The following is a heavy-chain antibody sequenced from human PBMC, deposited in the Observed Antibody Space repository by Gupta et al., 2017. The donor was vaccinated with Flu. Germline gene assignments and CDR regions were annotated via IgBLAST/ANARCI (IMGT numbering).Heavy chain of an antibody. CDR1: GFSFSHYA. J-gene: IGHJ4*02. V-gene: IGHV3-23*01. Sequence: GGPFVPLVDPYRLSWAAPGFSFSHYAISRLREAPGQGQVWVSSISGGGGSTYYADAVKGRFTISRDNSKNTVFVQLNALRGEDTGGYYCAKGALFQVVSGSYHYFDWWGQGSLVTVST. CDR2: ISGGGGST. D-gene: IGHD1-26*01. CDR3: AKGALFQVVSGSYHYFDW.